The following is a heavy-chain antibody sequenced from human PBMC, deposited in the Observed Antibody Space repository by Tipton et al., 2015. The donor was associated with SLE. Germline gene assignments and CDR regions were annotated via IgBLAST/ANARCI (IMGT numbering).Heavy chain of an antibody. CDR2: MHYSGST. V-gene: IGHV4-39*07. CDR3: ARCTTEVTLDY. D-gene: IGHD2-21*02. CDR1: GGSISSSSYY. J-gene: IGHJ4*02. Sequence: TLSLTCTVSGGSISSSSYYWGWIRQPPGKGLEWIASMHYSGSTYYNPSLKSRVTISVDTSKNQFSLKLSSMTAADTAVYYCARCTTEVTLDYWGQGTLVTVSS.